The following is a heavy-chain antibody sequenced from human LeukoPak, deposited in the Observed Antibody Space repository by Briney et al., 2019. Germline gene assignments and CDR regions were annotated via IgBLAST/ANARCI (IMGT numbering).Heavy chain of an antibody. Sequence: GASVKVSCKASGYTFTSYDINWVRQAPGQGLEWMGWINPNSGDTKYAQKFQGRVTMTRDTSISTAYMELSRLGSDDTAVYYCARDLIWFGESHDAFDIWGQGTMVTVSS. CDR1: GYTFTSYD. V-gene: IGHV1-2*02. CDR3: ARDLIWFGESHDAFDI. J-gene: IGHJ3*02. CDR2: INPNSGDT. D-gene: IGHD3-10*01.